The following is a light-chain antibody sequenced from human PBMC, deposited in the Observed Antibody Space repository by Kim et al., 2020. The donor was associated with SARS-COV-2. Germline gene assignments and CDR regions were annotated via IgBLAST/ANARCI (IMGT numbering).Light chain of an antibody. V-gene: IGLV1-44*01. Sequence: QSVLTQPPSVSGTPGQRVTISCSGGRSDIGSNTVNWYQQLPETSPRLLIYSNDKRPSGVPGRFSGSRSGTSASLAISGLQSDDEADYFCASWDDGLSGPVFSGGTQLTVL. CDR1: RSDIGSNT. J-gene: IGLJ2*01. CDR2: SND. CDR3: ASWDDGLSGPV.